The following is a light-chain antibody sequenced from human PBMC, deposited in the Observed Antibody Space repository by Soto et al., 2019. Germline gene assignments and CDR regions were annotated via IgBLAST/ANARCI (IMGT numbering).Light chain of an antibody. CDR3: QQRSNWPIT. CDR1: QTIGTK. CDR2: GAA. Sequence: EIVITQFPATLSKSPGESATFSCRASQTIGTKLAWYQQRPGQAPRLLMYGAATGATGIPARFSGSGSGTDFTLTISSLEPEDFAVYYCQQRSNWPITFGQGTRLEIK. V-gene: IGKV3-11*01. J-gene: IGKJ5*01.